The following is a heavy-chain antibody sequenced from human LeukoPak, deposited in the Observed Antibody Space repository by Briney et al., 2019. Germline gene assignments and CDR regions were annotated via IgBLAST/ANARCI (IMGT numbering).Heavy chain of an antibody. J-gene: IGHJ4*02. V-gene: IGHV1-2*02. CDR2: INPNSGGT. Sequence: ASVKVSCKASGYTFTSYDISWVRQAPRQGLEWMGWINPNSGGTNYAQKFQGRVTMTRDTSISTAYMELSRLRSDDTAVYYCARVEVSVGSSWHNEEYWGQGTLVTVSS. D-gene: IGHD6-13*01. CDR3: ARVEVSVGSSWHNEEY. CDR1: GYTFTSYD.